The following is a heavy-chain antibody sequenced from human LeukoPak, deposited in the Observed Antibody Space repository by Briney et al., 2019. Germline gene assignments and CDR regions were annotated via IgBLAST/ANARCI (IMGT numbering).Heavy chain of an antibody. J-gene: IGHJ2*01. CDR1: GFTFSSYA. D-gene: IGHD2-15*01. V-gene: IGHV3-23*01. CDR3: AKAGGPRRYWFFDV. Sequence: GRSLRLSCAASGFTFSSYAMHWVRQAPGKGLEWVSAVSGSGDTKYYADSVKGRFTISRDNSKNTLYLQMNSLRAEDTAVYFCAKAGGPRRYWFFDVWGRDTPVTVSS. CDR2: VSGSGDTK.